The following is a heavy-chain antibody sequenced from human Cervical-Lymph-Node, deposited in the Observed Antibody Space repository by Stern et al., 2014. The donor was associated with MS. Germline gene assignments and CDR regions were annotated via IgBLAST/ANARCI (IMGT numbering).Heavy chain of an antibody. V-gene: IGHV1-69*01. CDR3: ASLRRLRMQYNWFDP. Sequence: VQLEESGAEVKKPGSSVKVSCKASGGTFSSYAISWVRQAPGQGLEWMGGIIPIFGTANYAQKFQGRVTITAEESTSTAYMELSSLRSEDTAVYYCASLRRLRMQYNWFDPWGQGTLVTVSS. D-gene: IGHD5-12*01. J-gene: IGHJ5*02. CDR2: IIPIFGTA. CDR1: GGTFSSYA.